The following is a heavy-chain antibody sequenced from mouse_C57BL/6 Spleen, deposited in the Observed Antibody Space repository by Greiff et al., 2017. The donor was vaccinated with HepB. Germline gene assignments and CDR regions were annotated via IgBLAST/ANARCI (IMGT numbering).Heavy chain of an antibody. CDR2: INPNNGGT. CDR1: GYTFTDYY. V-gene: IGHV1-26*01. Sequence: EVQLQQSGPELVKPGASVKISCKASGYTFTDYYMNWVKQSHGKSLEWIGDINPNNGGTSYNQKFKGKGTLTVDKSSSTTYMELRRLTSEDSAVYYCARGPYYFDYWGQGTTLTVSS. J-gene: IGHJ2*01. CDR3: ARGPYYFDY.